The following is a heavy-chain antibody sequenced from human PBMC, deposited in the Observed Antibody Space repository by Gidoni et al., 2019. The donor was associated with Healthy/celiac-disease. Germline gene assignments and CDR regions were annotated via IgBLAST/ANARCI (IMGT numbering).Heavy chain of an antibody. Sequence: QVQLVESGGGVVQPGRSLRLSCAASGFTFSSYGMHWVRQAPGKGLEWVAVISYDGSNKYYADSVKGRFTISRDNSKNTLYLQMNSLRAEDTAVYYCAKKGSSSFPGAHWFDPWGQGTLVTVSS. V-gene: IGHV3-30*18. J-gene: IGHJ5*02. D-gene: IGHD6-6*01. CDR2: ISYDGSNK. CDR3: AKKGSSSFPGAHWFDP. CDR1: GFTFSSYG.